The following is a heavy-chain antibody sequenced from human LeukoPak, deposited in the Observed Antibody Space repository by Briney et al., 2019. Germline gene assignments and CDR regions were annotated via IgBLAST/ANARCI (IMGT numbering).Heavy chain of an antibody. Sequence: ASVKVSCKASGYTFTGYYMHWVRQAPGQGLEWMGWINPNSGGTNYAQKFQGRVTMTRDTSISTAYMELSRLRSDDTAVYYCARGKTRRITMVRGVTSIDYWGQGTLVTVFS. CDR1: GYTFTGYY. CDR3: ARGKTRRITMVRGVTSIDY. D-gene: IGHD3-10*01. J-gene: IGHJ4*02. CDR2: INPNSGGT. V-gene: IGHV1-2*02.